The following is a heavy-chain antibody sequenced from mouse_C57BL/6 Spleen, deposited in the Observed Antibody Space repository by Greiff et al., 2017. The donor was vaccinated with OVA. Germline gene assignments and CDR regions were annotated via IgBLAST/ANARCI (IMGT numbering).Heavy chain of an antibody. J-gene: IGHJ2*01. Sequence: EVQLQQPGAELVRPGASVKLSCTASGFNFKDDYMHWVKPRPEQGLEWIGWIDPANGDTEYASKFQGKATITADTSSNTAYLQLSNLTSEDTAVYYCTKNDYDYWGQGTTLTVSS. D-gene: IGHD2-4*01. CDR3: TKNDYDY. CDR1: GFNFKDDY. CDR2: IDPANGDT. V-gene: IGHV14-4*01.